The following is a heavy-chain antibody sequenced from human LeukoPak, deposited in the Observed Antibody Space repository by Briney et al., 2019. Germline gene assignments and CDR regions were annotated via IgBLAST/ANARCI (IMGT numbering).Heavy chain of an antibody. CDR2: IKQDGSEQ. CDR3: ARGGFHPHY. CDR1: GFTFSSYG. V-gene: IGHV3-7*04. J-gene: IGHJ4*02. D-gene: IGHD3-22*01. Sequence: GGSLRLSCVASGFTFSSYGMHWVRQAPGKGLEWVAKIKQDGSEQYYVDSVKGRFTISRDTAKNSLYLQMSSLRAEDTAMYFCARGGFHPHYWGQGTLVTVSS.